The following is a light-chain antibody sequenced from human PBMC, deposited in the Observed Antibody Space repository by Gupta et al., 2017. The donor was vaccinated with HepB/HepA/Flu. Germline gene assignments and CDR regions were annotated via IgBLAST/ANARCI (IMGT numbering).Light chain of an antibody. CDR3: FLDDSGARV. J-gene: IGLJ2*01. CDR1: TGAVTSGHY. V-gene: IGLV7-46*01. Sequence: QAVVTPEPSLTVSPGGTVTLPCGSSTGAVTSGHYPYWFQQKPGHDLRTLIYDTNSTHAWPPDRCSGSLRGDKAALTLAGAKDEDEDYYYCFLDDSGARVFGGGTKLTVL. CDR2: DTN.